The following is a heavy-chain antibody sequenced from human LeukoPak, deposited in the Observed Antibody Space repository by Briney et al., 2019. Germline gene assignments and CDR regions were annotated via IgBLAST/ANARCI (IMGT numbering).Heavy chain of an antibody. CDR1: GGSISSYY. CDR2: IYYSGST. D-gene: IGHD1-1*01. CDR3: ARSTGTGGSDP. Sequence: SETLSLTCTVSGGSISSYYWSWIRQPPGKGLEWIGYIYYSGSTNYNPSLNSRVTISVDTSKNQFSLKLSSVTAADTAVYYCARSTGTGGSDPWGQGTLVTVSS. V-gene: IGHV4-59*01. J-gene: IGHJ5*02.